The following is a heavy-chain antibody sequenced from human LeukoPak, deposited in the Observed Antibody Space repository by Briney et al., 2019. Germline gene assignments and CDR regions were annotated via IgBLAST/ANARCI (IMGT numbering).Heavy chain of an antibody. CDR1: GFTFSSYS. J-gene: IGHJ6*03. CDR2: ISSSSSTI. CDR3: ARGATTYEYYYYYYMDV. Sequence: GGSLRLSCAASGFTFSSYSMNWVRQAPGKGLEWVSYISSSSSTIYYADSVKGRVTISRDNVKNSLYLQVDSLRAEDTAVYFCARGATTYEYYYYYYMDVWGKGTTVIVSS. D-gene: IGHD2/OR15-2a*01. V-gene: IGHV3-48*04.